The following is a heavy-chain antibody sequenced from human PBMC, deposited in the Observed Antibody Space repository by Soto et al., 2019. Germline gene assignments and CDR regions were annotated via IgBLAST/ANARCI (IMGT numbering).Heavy chain of an antibody. Sequence: QVQLVQSGAEVKKPGASVKVACKASGYTFTSYGFGWVRQAPGQGLEWMGWIGAYSGNKDYAQNLKGRVTMTTDTSTSTTYMELRSLRSDDTAVYYCVRGGSSSFSGMDVWGQGTTVTVSS. CDR1: GYTFTSYG. J-gene: IGHJ6*02. CDR2: IGAYSGNK. CDR3: VRGGSSSFSGMDV. D-gene: IGHD6-13*01. V-gene: IGHV1-18*01.